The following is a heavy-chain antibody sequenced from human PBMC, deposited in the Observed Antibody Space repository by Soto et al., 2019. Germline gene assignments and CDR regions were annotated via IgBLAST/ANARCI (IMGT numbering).Heavy chain of an antibody. CDR1: GFTFSNAW. Sequence: EVQLVESGGGFVKPGGSLRLSCAASGFTFSNAWMNWVRQAPGKGLEWVGRIKSKTDGGTTDYAAPVKGRFTISRDDSKNTLYLQMNSLKTEDTAVYYCTTTDPTDTWYSPYYYYGMDVWGQGTTVTVSS. V-gene: IGHV3-15*07. J-gene: IGHJ6*02. CDR2: IKSKTDGGTT. CDR3: TTTDPTDTWYSPYYYYGMDV. D-gene: IGHD2-15*01.